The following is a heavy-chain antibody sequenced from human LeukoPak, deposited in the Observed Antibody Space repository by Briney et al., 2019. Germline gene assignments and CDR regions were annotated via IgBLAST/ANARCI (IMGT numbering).Heavy chain of an antibody. Sequence: GGSLRLSCAASGFTFSGYWMHWVRQAPGKGLVWVSCIKSDGSFTSIADSAKGRFTISRDNAKNTVYLQMNSLRAGDTAVYYCVRDNRSYNFDYWGQGTLVTVSS. CDR1: GFTFSGYW. CDR2: IKSDGSFT. CDR3: VRDNRSYNFDY. D-gene: IGHD1-26*01. V-gene: IGHV3-74*01. J-gene: IGHJ4*02.